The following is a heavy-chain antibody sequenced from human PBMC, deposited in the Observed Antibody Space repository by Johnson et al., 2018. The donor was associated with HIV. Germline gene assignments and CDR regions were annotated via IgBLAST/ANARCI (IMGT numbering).Heavy chain of an antibody. V-gene: IGHV3-30*02. CDR3: AKDSEVSGYQPDAFDI. Sequence: QVQLVESGGGLVKPGGSLRLSCAASGFTFSNAWMSWVRQAPGKGLEWVAFIRYDGSNKYYADSVKGRFTISRDKSKNTLYLQMNSLRAEDTAVYYCAKDSEVSGYQPDAFDIWGQGTMVTVSS. CDR2: IRYDGSNK. D-gene: IGHD3-3*01. CDR1: GFTFSNAW. J-gene: IGHJ3*02.